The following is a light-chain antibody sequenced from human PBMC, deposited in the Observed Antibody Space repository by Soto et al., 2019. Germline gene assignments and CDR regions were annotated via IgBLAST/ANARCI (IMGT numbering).Light chain of an antibody. Sequence: QSVLTQPASVSGSPGQSITISCTGTSSDVGGYNYVSWYQQHPGKAPKLMIYDVSNRPSGVSNRFSGSKSGNTSSLTISGLQAEDEADYYCSSYTRSSTAYVFGTGTKVNVL. CDR2: DVS. V-gene: IGLV2-14*01. CDR3: SSYTRSSTAYV. J-gene: IGLJ1*01. CDR1: SSDVGGYNY.